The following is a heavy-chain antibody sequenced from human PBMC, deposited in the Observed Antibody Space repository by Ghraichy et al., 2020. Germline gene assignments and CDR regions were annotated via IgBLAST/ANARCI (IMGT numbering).Heavy chain of an antibody. CDR2: ISSSGNTI. V-gene: IGHV3-11*01. Sequence: GESLNISCAASGLSFIDYYMSWVRQASGKGLEWVSYISSSGNTIYYADSVKGRFTISRDNAKDSVYLQMNSLRAEDTAVYYCARGNNYYDSRGLLDYWGQGTLVTVSS. CDR1: GLSFIDYY. D-gene: IGHD3-22*01. CDR3: ARGNNYYDSRGLLDY. J-gene: IGHJ4*02.